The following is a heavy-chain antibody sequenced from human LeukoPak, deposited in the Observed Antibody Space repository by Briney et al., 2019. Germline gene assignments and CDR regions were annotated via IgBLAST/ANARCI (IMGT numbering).Heavy chain of an antibody. CDR1: GFTFSSHS. CDR2: INSVGSAM. J-gene: IGHJ4*02. CDR3: VRDSYSRDLDY. V-gene: IGHV3-48*01. Sequence: GGSLRLSCAASGFTFSSHSMTWVRQAPGEGLEWILYINSVGSAMYYADSVKGRFTISRDNAKNSLSLQMNSLRAEDTAVYYCVRDSYSRDLDYWGQGTLVTVSS. D-gene: IGHD3-22*01.